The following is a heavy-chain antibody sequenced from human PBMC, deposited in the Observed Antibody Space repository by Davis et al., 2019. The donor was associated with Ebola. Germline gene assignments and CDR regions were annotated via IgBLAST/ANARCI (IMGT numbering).Heavy chain of an antibody. CDR1: GFTFSGSA. V-gene: IGHV3-30*04. CDR2: ISYDGSNK. J-gene: IGHJ4*02. Sequence: PGGSLRLSCAASGFTFSGSAMHWVRQAPGKGLEWVAVISYDGSNKYYADSVKGRFTISRDNSKNTLYLQMNSLRAEDTAVYYCAKACSSTSCYLGYGYWGQGTLVTVS. CDR3: AKACSSTSCYLGYGY. D-gene: IGHD2-2*01.